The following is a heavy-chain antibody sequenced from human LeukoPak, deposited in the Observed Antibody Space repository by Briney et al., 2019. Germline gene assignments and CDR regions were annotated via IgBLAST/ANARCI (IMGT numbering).Heavy chain of an antibody. CDR3: ARGGELLRPADY. CDR2: MNQDGREK. Sequence: PGGSLRLSCAASGFTFSSYWMSWVRQAPGKGLEGVANMNQDGREKYYVDSVKGRFTISRDNAKNSLYLQMNNLRAEDTAVYYCARGGELLRPADYWGQGALVTVSS. V-gene: IGHV3-7*01. CDR1: GFTFSSYW. J-gene: IGHJ4*02. D-gene: IGHD1-26*01.